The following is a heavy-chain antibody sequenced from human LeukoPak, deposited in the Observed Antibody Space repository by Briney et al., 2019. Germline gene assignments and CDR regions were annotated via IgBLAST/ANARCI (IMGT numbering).Heavy chain of an antibody. CDR3: ARDITAARDDAFDI. CDR2: INTDGSST. D-gene: IGHD6-13*01. Sequence: GGSLRLSCATSGFTFSSYAMSWVRQAPGKGLEWVSGINTDGSSTSYADSVKGRFTISRDNAKNTLYLQMNSLRAEDTAVYYCARDITAARDDAFDIWGQGTMVTVSS. CDR1: GFTFSSYA. J-gene: IGHJ3*02. V-gene: IGHV3-74*01.